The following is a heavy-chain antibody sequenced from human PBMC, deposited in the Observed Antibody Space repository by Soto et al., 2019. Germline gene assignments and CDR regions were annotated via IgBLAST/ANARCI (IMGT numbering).Heavy chain of an antibody. CDR2: ISSNGGTT. V-gene: IGHV3-64*01. CDR1: GFTFSSYD. D-gene: IGHD1-7*01. CDR3: VRRVSGNYDY. J-gene: IGHJ4*02. Sequence: EVQLAESGGGMVQPGGSLRLSWVASGFTFSSYDMHWVRQAPGKGLEYVSSISSNGGTTYYGNSLKGRFTISRDNSKNTLDLQMGRRRAADMAVYYCVRRVSGNYDYLGQGTLVTVSS.